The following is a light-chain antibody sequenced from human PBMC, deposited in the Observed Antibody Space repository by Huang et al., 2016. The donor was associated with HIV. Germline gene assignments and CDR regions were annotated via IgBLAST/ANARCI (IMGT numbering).Light chain of an antibody. CDR1: QTLLSSSNNKNS. V-gene: IGKV4-1*01. CDR3: QQYYSTPYT. Sequence: DIVLTQSPDSLAVSLRERATIHCKSSQTLLSSSNNKNSLAWYQQKPGQPPNLLIYCASTRESGFPDRFSGSVSGTDFTLTITNLQAEDVAVYYCQQYYSTPYTFGQGTKLEIK. J-gene: IGKJ2*01. CDR2: CAS.